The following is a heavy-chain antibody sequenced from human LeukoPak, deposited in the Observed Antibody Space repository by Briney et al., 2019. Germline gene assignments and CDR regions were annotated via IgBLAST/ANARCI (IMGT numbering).Heavy chain of an antibody. J-gene: IGHJ4*02. CDR2: ISYDGSNK. CDR1: GFTFSSYA. CDR3: ANEIRPNDY. Sequence: PGGSLRLACAASGFTFSSYAMHGVRHAPGKGLEWVAVISYDGSNKYYADSVKGRFTISRDNSKNTLYLQMNSLRAEDTAVYYCANEIRPNDYWGQGTLVTVSS. D-gene: IGHD4-17*01. V-gene: IGHV3-30*04.